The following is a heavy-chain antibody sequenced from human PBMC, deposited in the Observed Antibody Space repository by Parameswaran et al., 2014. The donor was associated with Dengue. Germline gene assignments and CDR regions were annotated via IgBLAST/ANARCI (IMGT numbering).Heavy chain of an antibody. Sequence: WVRQAPGQGLEWMGIINPSDGRSSYGQNLQGRVTMTRDTSTSTVYMYLGSLRSDDTAVFYCAGAGVSSSQRGGIDYWGQGTLVTVSS. J-gene: IGHJ4*02. V-gene: IGHV1-46*04. CDR3: AGAGVSSSQRGGIDY. D-gene: IGHD6-13*01. CDR2: INPSDGRS.